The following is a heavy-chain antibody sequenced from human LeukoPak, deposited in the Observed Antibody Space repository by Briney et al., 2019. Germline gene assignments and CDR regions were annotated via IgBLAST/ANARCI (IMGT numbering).Heavy chain of an antibody. CDR1: GGTFSSYA. D-gene: IGHD3-22*01. Sequence: SVKASCKASGGTFSSYAISWVRQAPGQGLEWMGGIIPIFGTANYAQKFQGRVTITTDESTSTAYMELSSLRSEDTAVYYCARDYDSSGYYPYFDYWGQGTLVTVSS. CDR2: IIPIFGTA. CDR3: ARDYDSSGYYPYFDY. V-gene: IGHV1-69*05. J-gene: IGHJ4*02.